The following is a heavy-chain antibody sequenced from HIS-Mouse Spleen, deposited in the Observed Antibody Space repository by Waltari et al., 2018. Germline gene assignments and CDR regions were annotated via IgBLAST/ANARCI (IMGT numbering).Heavy chain of an antibody. V-gene: IGHV4-39*07. Sequence: QLQLQESGPGLVKPSETLSLTCTVSGGSISSSSYYWGWIRQPPGRGLEWIGSTYYSGSTYANPSHKSRVTISVDTSKNQFSLKLSSVTAADTAVYYCAREIPYSSSWYDWYFDLWGRGTLVTVSS. CDR3: AREIPYSSSWYDWYFDL. CDR2: TYYSGST. D-gene: IGHD6-13*01. CDR1: GGSISSSSYY. J-gene: IGHJ2*01.